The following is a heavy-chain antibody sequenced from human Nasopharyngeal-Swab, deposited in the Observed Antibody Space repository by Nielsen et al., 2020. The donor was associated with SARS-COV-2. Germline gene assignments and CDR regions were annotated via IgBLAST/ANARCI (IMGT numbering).Heavy chain of an antibody. CDR2: ISSSGSTI. J-gene: IGHJ4*02. D-gene: IGHD3-22*01. Sequence: GESLKISCAASGFTFSSYEMNWVRQAPGKGPEWVSYISSSGSTIYYADSVKGRFTISRDNAKNSLYLQMNSLRAEDTAVYYCASHRGYYDSSGYPYYFDYWGQGTLVTVSS. V-gene: IGHV3-48*03. CDR1: GFTFSSYE. CDR3: ASHRGYYDSSGYPYYFDY.